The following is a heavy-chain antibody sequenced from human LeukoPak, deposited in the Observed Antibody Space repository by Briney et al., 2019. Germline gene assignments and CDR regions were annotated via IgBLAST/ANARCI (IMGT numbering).Heavy chain of an antibody. CDR2: IHNSANT. CDR3: ARHSRSGYIGYENAFDI. V-gene: IGHV4-39*01. J-gene: IGHJ3*02. CDR1: GDSISSSSYC. D-gene: IGHD5-12*01. Sequence: SETLSLTCTVSGDSISSSSYCWDWIRQPPGKGLEWIGNIHNSANTHYNPSLKTRITMPVDTSKNQFSLKLNSVTAADTGIYYCARHSRSGYIGYENAFDIWGQGTMVTVSS.